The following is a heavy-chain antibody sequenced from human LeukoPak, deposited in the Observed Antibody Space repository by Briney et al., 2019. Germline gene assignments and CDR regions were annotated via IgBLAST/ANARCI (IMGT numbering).Heavy chain of an antibody. D-gene: IGHD1-14*01. J-gene: IGHJ4*02. Sequence: GGSLRLSCAASGFTFSSYSMNWVRQAPGKGLEWVSVIYSGGSTYYADSVKGRFTISRDNSKNTLYLQMNSLRAEDTAVYYCARETPPDYWGQGTLVTVSS. V-gene: IGHV3-53*01. CDR2: IYSGGST. CDR1: GFTFSSYS. CDR3: ARETPPDY.